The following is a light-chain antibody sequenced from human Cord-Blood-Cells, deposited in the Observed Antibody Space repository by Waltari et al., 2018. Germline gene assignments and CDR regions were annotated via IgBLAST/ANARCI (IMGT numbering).Light chain of an antibody. J-gene: IGLJ3*02. V-gene: IGLV2-14*01. CDR2: DVS. CDR3: SSYTGSSTWV. CDR1: SSDVGGYNY. Sequence: QSALTQPASVSGSPGQSITISCTGTSSDVGGYNYVSWYQQQPGKAPKLMIYDVSTRPSVVSSRFAGYKCGNTASLTISGLQADDEADYYCSSYTGSSTWVVGGGTKLTVL.